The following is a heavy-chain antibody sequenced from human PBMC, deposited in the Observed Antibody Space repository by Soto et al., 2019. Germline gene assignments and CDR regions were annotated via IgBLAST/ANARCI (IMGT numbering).Heavy chain of an antibody. J-gene: IGHJ4*02. Sequence: SETLSLTCAVAGGSSSGGGYSWSWIRQPPGKGLEWIGYIYHSGSTYYNPSLKSRVTISVDRSKNQFSLKLSSVTAADTAVYYCARAHFGTVTTLYFDYWGQGTLVTVSS. CDR1: GGSSSGGGYS. V-gene: IGHV4-30-2*01. D-gene: IGHD4-17*01. CDR2: IYHSGST. CDR3: ARAHFGTVTTLYFDY.